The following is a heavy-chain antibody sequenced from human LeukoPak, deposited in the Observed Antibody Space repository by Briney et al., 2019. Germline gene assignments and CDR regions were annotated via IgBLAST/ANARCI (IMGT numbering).Heavy chain of an antibody. J-gene: IGHJ6*03. D-gene: IGHD3-10*01. CDR1: GATFISYA. V-gene: IGHV1-69*06. CDR2: IIPIFGTA. Sequence: SVKVSCKASGATFISYAMSWVRQAPGQGREWMGGIIPIFGTANYAQKFQGRVTITADKSTSTAYMEVSSLRSEDTAVYYCARGYGSGPSGYYYYYYMDVWGKGTTVTVSS. CDR3: ARGYGSGPSGYYYYYYMDV.